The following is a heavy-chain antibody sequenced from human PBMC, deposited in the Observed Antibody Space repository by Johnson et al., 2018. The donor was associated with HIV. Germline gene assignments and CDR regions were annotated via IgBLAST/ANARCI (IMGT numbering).Heavy chain of an antibody. CDR1: GFTFSSYW. D-gene: IGHD1-1*01. CDR3: ARDGSNFGAFDI. CDR2: INSDGSST. V-gene: IGHV3-74*01. J-gene: IGHJ3*02. Sequence: MQLVESGGGLVQPGGSLRLSCAASGFTFSSYWMHWVRQAPGKGLVWVSRINSDGSSTSYADSVKGRFTISRDNAKKSLYLQMNSLRAEDTAVYYCARDGSNFGAFDIWGQGTMVTVSS.